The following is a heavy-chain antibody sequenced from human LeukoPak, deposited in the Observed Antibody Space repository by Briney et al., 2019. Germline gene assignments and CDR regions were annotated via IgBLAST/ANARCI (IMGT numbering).Heavy chain of an antibody. J-gene: IGHJ6*02. CDR3: ARDYVIYYYGMDV. D-gene: IGHD3-10*02. CDR1: GGSISSYY. Sequence: SETLSLTCTVSGGSISSYYWSWIRQPPGKGLEWIGYIYYSGSTNYNPSLKSRVTISVDTSKNQFSLKLSSVTAADTAVYYCARDYVIYYYGMDVWGQGTTVTVSS. V-gene: IGHV4-59*12. CDR2: IYYSGST.